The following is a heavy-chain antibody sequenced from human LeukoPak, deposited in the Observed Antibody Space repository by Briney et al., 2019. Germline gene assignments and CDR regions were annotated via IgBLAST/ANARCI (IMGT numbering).Heavy chain of an antibody. V-gene: IGHV3-53*05. J-gene: IGHJ6*03. CDR2: IYSGGST. D-gene: IGHD4-11*01. CDR3: ARTYYSNYPYYYYMDV. CDR1: GFTVSSNY. Sequence: GGSLRLSCAASGFTVSSNYMSWVRQAPGKGLEWVSVIYSGGSTYYADSVKGRFTISRDNSKNTPYLQMNSLRDEDTAVYYCARTYYSNYPYYYYMDVWGKGTTVTVSS.